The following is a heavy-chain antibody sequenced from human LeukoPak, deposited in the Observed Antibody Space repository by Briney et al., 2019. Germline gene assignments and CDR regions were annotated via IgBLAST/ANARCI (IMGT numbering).Heavy chain of an antibody. CDR2: ISGSGGRT. J-gene: IGHJ1*01. V-gene: IGHV3-23*01. CDR3: ATQLHDYYDSSGYYYVRPGRYFQH. D-gene: IGHD3-22*01. CDR1: GVTFSSYA. Sequence: GSLRLSCAASGVTFSSYAMSWVRQAPGKGLEGVSAISGSGGRTYYADSGKGGFTISRDNSKNTLYLQMNSLRAEDTAVYYCATQLHDYYDSSGYYYVRPGRYFQHWGQGTLVTVSS.